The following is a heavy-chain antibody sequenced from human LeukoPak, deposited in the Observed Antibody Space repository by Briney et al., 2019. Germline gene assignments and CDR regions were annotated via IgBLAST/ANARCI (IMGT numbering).Heavy chain of an antibody. J-gene: IGHJ3*02. D-gene: IGHD5-12*01. CDR2: MSYSGTT. CDR1: GGSISRTSSY. V-gene: IGHV4-39*07. CDR3: ASSFGYDFDAFDI. Sequence: SSETLSLTCTVSGGSISRTSSYWGWIRQPPGKGLEWIASMSYSGTTYYNPSLKSRVTISVDTSKNQFSLKLSSVTAADTAVYYCASSFGYDFDAFDIWGQGTMVTVSS.